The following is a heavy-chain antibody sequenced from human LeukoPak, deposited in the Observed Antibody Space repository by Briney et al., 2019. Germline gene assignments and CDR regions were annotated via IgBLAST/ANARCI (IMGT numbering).Heavy chain of an antibody. J-gene: IGHJ4*02. CDR3: ARQIAWGVGRFDY. Sequence: TSETLSLTCAVSGGSINTYFWSWIRQPPGKGLEWIGYMYYSGRTNYNPSLKSRATISMDTSKNQFSLKLNSVTAADTAVYYCARQIAWGVGRFDYWGQGTLATVSA. CDR1: GGSINTYF. CDR2: MYYSGRT. V-gene: IGHV4-59*08. D-gene: IGHD3-10*01.